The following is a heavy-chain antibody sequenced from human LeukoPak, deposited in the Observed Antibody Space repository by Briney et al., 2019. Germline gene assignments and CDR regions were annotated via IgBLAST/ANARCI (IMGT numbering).Heavy chain of an antibody. Sequence: GGSLRLSCAASGFTFSSYSMNWVRQAPGKGLEWVSSVSSSSSYIYYADSVKGRFTISRDNAKNSLYLQMNSLRAEDTAVYYCARAAAGNFDYWGQGTLVTVSS. CDR1: GFTFSSYS. J-gene: IGHJ4*02. CDR3: ARAAAGNFDY. V-gene: IGHV3-21*01. CDR2: VSSSSSYI. D-gene: IGHD6-13*01.